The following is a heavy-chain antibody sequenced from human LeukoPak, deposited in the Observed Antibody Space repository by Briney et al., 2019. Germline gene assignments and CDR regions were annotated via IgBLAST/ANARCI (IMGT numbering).Heavy chain of an antibody. CDR1: GFSFKDYY. V-gene: IGHV3-23*01. CDR3: AKGSAAARPYYFDS. D-gene: IGHD6-6*01. CDR2: ISGKTDKT. Sequence: GGSLRLSCTASGFSFKDYYMNWVRQAPGKGLGWISSISGKTDKTFYGDSVKGRFTISRDNSKNTLYLQMNSLRAEDTAIYYCAKGSAAARPYYFDSWGQGTLVTVSS. J-gene: IGHJ4*02.